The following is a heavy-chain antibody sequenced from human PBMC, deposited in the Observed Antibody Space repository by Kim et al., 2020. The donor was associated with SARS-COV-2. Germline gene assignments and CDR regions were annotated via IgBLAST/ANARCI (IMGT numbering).Heavy chain of an antibody. V-gene: IGHV3-30*18. CDR3: AKDLMERDYYYYYGMDV. D-gene: IGHD3-3*01. CDR1: GFTLRTYG. J-gene: IGHJ6*02. Sequence: GGSLRLSCAASGFTLRTYGMHWVRQAPGKGLEWVAVISYDGSNKYYADSVKGRFTISRDNSKKTLCLQMNSLRAEDTAVYYCAKDLMERDYYYYYGMDVWGQGTTVTVSS. CDR2: ISYDGSNK.